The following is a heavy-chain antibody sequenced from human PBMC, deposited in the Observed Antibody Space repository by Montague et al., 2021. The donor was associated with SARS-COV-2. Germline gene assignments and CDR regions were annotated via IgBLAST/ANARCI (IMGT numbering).Heavy chain of an antibody. CDR1: GDSVSSNTAT. V-gene: IGHV6-1*01. Sequence: CAISGDSVSSNTATWNWIRQSPSRGLEWPGRTYYRSKWYHDYAISLKSRITINPDTSKNQFSLQLSPVAPEDTAVFYCARTTTRMLYPENAFDIWGQGTMVTVSS. CDR3: ARTTTRMLYPENAFDI. CDR2: TYYRSKWYH. D-gene: IGHD2-15*01. J-gene: IGHJ3*02.